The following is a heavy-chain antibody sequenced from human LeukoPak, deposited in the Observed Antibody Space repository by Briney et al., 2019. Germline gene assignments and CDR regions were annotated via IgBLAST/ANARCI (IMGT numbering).Heavy chain of an antibody. Sequence: GGSLRLSCAASGLTSSSYWMHWVRQAPGKGLEWVSYISSSGSTIYYADSVKGRFTISRDNAKNSLYLQMNSLRAEDTAVYYCARGAHKRDDYGGFFDYWGQGTLVTVSS. CDR3: ARGAHKRDDYGGFFDY. J-gene: IGHJ4*02. CDR2: ISSSGSTI. CDR1: GLTSSSYW. D-gene: IGHD4-23*01. V-gene: IGHV3-48*04.